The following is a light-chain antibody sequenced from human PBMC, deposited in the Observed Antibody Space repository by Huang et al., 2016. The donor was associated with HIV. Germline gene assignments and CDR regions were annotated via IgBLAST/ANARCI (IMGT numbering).Light chain of an antibody. V-gene: IGKV2-28*01. CDR3: MQNLQSLSLT. CDR1: QSLLHSSGYKY. CDR2: LGS. J-gene: IGKJ4*01. Sequence: DIVMTQSPLSLPVTPGEPASISCRSSQSLLHSSGYKYLDWYLQKPGQSPQLLIYLGSNRASGVPDRFSGSGSGTDFTLKISRVEAEDVGVYYCMQNLQSLSLTFGGGTKVEIK.